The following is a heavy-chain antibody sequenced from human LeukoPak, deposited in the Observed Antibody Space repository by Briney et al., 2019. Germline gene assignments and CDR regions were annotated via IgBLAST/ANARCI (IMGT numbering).Heavy chain of an antibody. Sequence: PGGSLRLSCAAPGFTFSGYSMNWVRQAPGKGLEWVSSISSSSSYIYYADSVKGRFTISRDNAKNSLYLQMNSLRAEDTAVYYCARDPSGYCSGGSCYEYFDCWGQGTLVTVSS. CDR3: ARDPSGYCSGGSCYEYFDC. J-gene: IGHJ4*02. D-gene: IGHD2-15*01. CDR1: GFTFSGYS. CDR2: ISSSSSYI. V-gene: IGHV3-21*01.